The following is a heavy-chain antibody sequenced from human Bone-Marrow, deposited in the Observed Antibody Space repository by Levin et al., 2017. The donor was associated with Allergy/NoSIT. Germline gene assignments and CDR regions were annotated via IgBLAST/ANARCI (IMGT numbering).Heavy chain of an antibody. V-gene: IGHV3-13*01. Sequence: SCTGSGFIFSNYDIHWVRHTPGKGLEWVSHIGPAGDTYYPDSVKGRFTISRENAKNSVYLQMNSLRDGDTAVYYCARGGDDDAFDIWGQVTMVTVSS. CDR2: IGPAGDT. J-gene: IGHJ3*02. CDR1: GFIFSNYD. D-gene: IGHD7-27*01. CDR3: ARGGDDDAFDI.